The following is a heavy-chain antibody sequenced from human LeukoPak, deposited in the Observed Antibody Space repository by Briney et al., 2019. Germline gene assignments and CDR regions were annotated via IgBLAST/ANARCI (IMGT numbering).Heavy chain of an antibody. Sequence: SETLSLTCAVYGGSFSGYYWSWIRQPPGKGLEWIGEINHSGSTYYNPSLKSRVTISVDTSKNQFSLKLSSVTAADTAVYYCARDSHYYYDSSGYYRAFAFDYWGQGTLVTVSS. J-gene: IGHJ4*02. V-gene: IGHV4-34*09. D-gene: IGHD3-22*01. CDR2: INHSGST. CDR1: GGSFSGYY. CDR3: ARDSHYYYDSSGYYRAFAFDY.